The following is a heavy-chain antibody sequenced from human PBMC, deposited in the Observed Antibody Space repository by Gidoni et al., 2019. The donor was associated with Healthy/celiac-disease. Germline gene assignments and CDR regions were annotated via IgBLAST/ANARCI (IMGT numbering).Heavy chain of an antibody. J-gene: IGHJ6*03. Sequence: FAMSWVRQAPGKGLEWVSAISGSGGSTYYADSVKGRFTISRDNSKNTLYLQMNSLRAEDTAVYYCAKGLLRFLEWRHYYYYMDVWGKGTTVTVSS. V-gene: IGHV3-23*01. D-gene: IGHD3-3*01. CDR2: ISGSGGST. CDR3: AKGLLRFLEWRHYYYYMDV. CDR1: FA.